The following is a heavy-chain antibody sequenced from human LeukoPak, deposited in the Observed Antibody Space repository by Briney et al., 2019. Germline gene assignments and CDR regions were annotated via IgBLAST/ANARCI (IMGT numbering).Heavy chain of an antibody. CDR2: INPNSGGT. CDR1: GYTLTELS. Sequence: ASVKVSCKVSGYTLTELSMHWVREAPGQGLEWMGWINPNSGGTNYAQKFQGRVTMTRDTSISTAYMELSRLRSDDTAVYYCATDFLTRVDYWGQGTLVTVSS. CDR3: ATDFLTRVDY. V-gene: IGHV1-2*02. J-gene: IGHJ4*02. D-gene: IGHD3-9*01.